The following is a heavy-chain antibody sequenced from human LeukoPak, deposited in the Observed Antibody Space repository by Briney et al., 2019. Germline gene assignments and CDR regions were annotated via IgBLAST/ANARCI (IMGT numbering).Heavy chain of an antibody. Sequence: TGGSLRVSCAASGFTVSSNYMSWVRQAPGKGLEWVSVIYSGGSIYYADSVKGRFTISRDNSKNTLYLQMNSLRVEDTAVYYCARLGPYYFDYWGQGTLVTVSS. D-gene: IGHD3-16*01. V-gene: IGHV3-66*04. CDR2: IYSGGSI. CDR1: GFTVSSNY. CDR3: ARLGPYYFDY. J-gene: IGHJ4*02.